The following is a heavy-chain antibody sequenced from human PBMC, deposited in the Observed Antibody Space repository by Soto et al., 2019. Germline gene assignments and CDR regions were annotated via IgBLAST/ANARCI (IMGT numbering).Heavy chain of an antibody. CDR1: GFTFTSSA. V-gene: IGHV1-58*01. CDR3: AAGRRVVVAATIPYGMDV. J-gene: IGHJ6*02. CDR2: IVVGSGNT. D-gene: IGHD2-15*01. Sequence: SVKVSCKASGFTFTSSAVQWVRQARGQRLEWIGWIVVGSGNTNYAQKFQERVTITRDMSTSTAYMELSSLRSEDTAVYYCAAGRRVVVAATIPYGMDVWGQGTTVTVSS.